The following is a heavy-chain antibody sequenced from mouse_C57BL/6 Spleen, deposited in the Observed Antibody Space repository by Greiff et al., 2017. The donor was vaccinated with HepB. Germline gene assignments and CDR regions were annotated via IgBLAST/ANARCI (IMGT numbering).Heavy chain of an antibody. J-gene: IGHJ3*01. CDR1: GYAFSSSW. V-gene: IGHV1-82*01. Sequence: QVHVKQSGPELVKPGASVKISCKASGYAFSSSWMNWVKQRPGKGLEWIGRIYPGDGDTNYNGKFKGKATLTADKSSSTAYMQLSSLTSEDSAVYFCASDDYSWFAYWGQGTLVTVSA. CDR2: IYPGDGDT. D-gene: IGHD2-4*01. CDR3: ASDDYSWFAY.